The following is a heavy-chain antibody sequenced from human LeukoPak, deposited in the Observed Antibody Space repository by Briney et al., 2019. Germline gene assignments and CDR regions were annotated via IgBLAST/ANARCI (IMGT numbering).Heavy chain of an antibody. CDR1: GGSIISSSYY. D-gene: IGHD3-22*01. J-gene: IGHJ4*02. V-gene: IGHV4-39*01. CDR2: IYFSGSP. CDR3: TGLLHDSRGYYYFDY. Sequence: PSETLSLTCTVSGGSIISSSYYWGWIRQPPGKGLEWIGSIYFSGSPYHNPSLKSRVTMSVDTSKNQLSLKLSSVTAADTAVYFCTGLLHDSRGYYYFDYWGQGTLATVSS.